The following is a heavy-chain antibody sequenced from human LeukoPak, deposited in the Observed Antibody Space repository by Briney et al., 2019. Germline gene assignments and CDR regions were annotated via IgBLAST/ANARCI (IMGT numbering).Heavy chain of an antibody. CDR2: IYYSGST. CDR1: GGSISSYY. Sequence: SETLSLTCTVSGGSISSYYWSWIRQPPGKGLEWIGYIYYSGSTNYNPSLKSRVTISVDTSKNQFSLKLSSVTAADTAVYYCASFLAAAGACFDYWGQGTLVTVSS. CDR3: ASFLAAAGACFDY. J-gene: IGHJ4*02. D-gene: IGHD6-13*01. V-gene: IGHV4-59*01.